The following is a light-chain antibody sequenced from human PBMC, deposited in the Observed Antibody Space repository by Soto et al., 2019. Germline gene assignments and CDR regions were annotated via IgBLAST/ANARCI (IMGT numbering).Light chain of an antibody. V-gene: IGKV3-20*01. CDR1: QSVSSSY. Sequence: EIVLTQSPGTLSLSPRERATLSCSASQSVSSSYLAWYQKKPGQAPRLLIYGASSRATGIPDRFSGSGSGTDFTLTISRLEPEDFAVYYCQQYGSSPRVTFGQGKRLEIK. CDR3: QQYGSSPRVT. J-gene: IGKJ5*01. CDR2: GAS.